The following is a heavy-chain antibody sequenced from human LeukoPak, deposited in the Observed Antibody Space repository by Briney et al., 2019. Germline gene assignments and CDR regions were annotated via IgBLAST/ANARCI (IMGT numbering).Heavy chain of an antibody. Sequence: PGGSLRLSRAASGFTFSSYSMNWVRQAPGKGLEWVSYISSSSSTIYYADSVKGRFTISRDNAKNSLYLQMNSLRDEDTAVYYCARDTLPHDYDFWSGYLPSHGMDVWGQGTTVTVSS. CDR1: GFTFSSYS. CDR2: ISSSSSTI. D-gene: IGHD3-3*01. J-gene: IGHJ6*02. V-gene: IGHV3-48*02. CDR3: ARDTLPHDYDFWSGYLPSHGMDV.